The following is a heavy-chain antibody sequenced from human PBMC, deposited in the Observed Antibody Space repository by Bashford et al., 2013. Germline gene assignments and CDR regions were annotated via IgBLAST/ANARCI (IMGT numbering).Heavy chain of an antibody. V-gene: IGHV3-30-3*01. J-gene: IGHJ3*02. D-gene: IGHD3-10*01. CDR2: TSFDGTNK. CDR3: ASDYGQFRPRPI. Sequence: VRQAPGKGLEWVAITSFDGTNKYYADSVQGRFTISRDNSRNTLYLQMDSLRAEDTAIYYCASDYGQFRPRPIWGQGTMVTVSS.